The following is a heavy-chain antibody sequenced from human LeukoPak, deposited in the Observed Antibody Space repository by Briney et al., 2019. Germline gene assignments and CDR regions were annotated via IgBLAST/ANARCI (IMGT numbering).Heavy chain of an antibody. CDR2: ISGSSRFI. CDR1: GFTLSSYW. CDR3: ARDYMDV. V-gene: IGHV3-21*04. Sequence: GGSLRLSCAASGFTLSSYWMHWVRQAPGKGLEWVSSISGSSRFIYYADSVRGRFTISRDSAKNSLDLQMSSLRSEDTAVYYCARDYMDVWGKGTTVTVSS. J-gene: IGHJ6*03.